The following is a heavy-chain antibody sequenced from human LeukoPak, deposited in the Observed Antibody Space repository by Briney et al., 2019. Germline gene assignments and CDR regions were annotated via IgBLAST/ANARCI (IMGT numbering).Heavy chain of an antibody. CDR2: ISGSGGST. V-gene: IGHV3-23*01. J-gene: IGHJ3*02. Sequence: GGSLRLSCAASGFTFTSCAMSWVRQAPGKGLEWISAISGSGGSTYYADSVKGRFTISRDNSKNTLYLQMNSLRAEDTAVYYCAKDRFYDTTTTGAFDIWGQGTMVTVSS. CDR1: GFTFTSCA. D-gene: IGHD3-22*01. CDR3: AKDRFYDTTTTGAFDI.